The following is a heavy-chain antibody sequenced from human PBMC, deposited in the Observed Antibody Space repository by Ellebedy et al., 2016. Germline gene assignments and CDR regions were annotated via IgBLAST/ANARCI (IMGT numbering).Heavy chain of an antibody. CDR1: GFTFSTSG. CDR3: ARDKSSNWHFGKDV. V-gene: IGHV3-33*08. J-gene: IGHJ6*02. Sequence: GGSLRLSCAASGFTFSTSGMHWVRQAPGKGLEWVAVIWHDGNKKFYADSVRGRFAISRDNSNNTLFLLMNSLRAEDTAVYYCARDKSSNWHFGKDVWGQGTTVTVSS. D-gene: IGHD6-13*01. CDR2: IWHDGNKK.